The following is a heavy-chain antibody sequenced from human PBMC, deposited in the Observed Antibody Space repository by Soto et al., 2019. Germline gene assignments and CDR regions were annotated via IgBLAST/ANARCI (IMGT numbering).Heavy chain of an antibody. V-gene: IGHV1-69*01. CDR3: ARLGIAAAAFYYYYGMDV. Sequence: QVQLVQSGAEVKKPGSSVKVSCKASGGTFSSYAISWVRQAPGQGFEWMGGIIPIFGTANYAQKFQGRVTITADESTSTAYMELSSLRSEDTAVYYCARLGIAAAAFYYYYGMDVWGQGTTVTVSS. CDR1: GGTFSSYA. CDR2: IIPIFGTA. J-gene: IGHJ6*02. D-gene: IGHD6-13*01.